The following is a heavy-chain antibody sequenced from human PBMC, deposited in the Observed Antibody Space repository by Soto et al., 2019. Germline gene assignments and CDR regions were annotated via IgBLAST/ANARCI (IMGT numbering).Heavy chain of an antibody. D-gene: IGHD1-1*01. CDR1: GFTFSDYY. Sequence: PGGSLRLSCEVSGFTFSDYYISWIRQAPGKGLEWISYSSNSGTFPRYADSVKGRFSISRDNTKNLLYLQMNSLRAEDTAVYYCARSGDNYNRLDYWGQGTPVTVS. V-gene: IGHV3-11*06. CDR3: ARSGDNYNRLDY. J-gene: IGHJ4*02. CDR2: SSNSGTFP.